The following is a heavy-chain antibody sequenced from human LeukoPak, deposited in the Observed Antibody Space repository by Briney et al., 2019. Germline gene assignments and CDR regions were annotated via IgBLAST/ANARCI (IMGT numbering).Heavy chain of an antibody. CDR1: GYTFTSYG. V-gene: IGHV1-18*04. Sequence: ASVKVSCKASGYTFTSYGISWLRQAPGQGLEWMGWISAYNGKTNYAQKLQGRVTMTTDTSTSTAYMELRSLRSDDTAVYYCARDWASEGLWFGELLSKSYYYYGMDVWGKGTPVTVSS. J-gene: IGHJ6*04. CDR3: ARDWASEGLWFGELLSKSYYYYGMDV. D-gene: IGHD3-10*01. CDR2: ISAYNGKT.